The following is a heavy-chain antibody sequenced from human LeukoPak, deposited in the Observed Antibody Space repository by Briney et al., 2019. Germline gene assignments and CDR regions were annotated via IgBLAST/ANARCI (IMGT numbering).Heavy chain of an antibody. Sequence: GGSLRLSCAASGFTFSTYGMNWVRQAPGKGLEWVSSISSSSSYIYYADSVKGRFTISRDNANKSLNLQMNSLRAEDTAVYYCARVHSGSFQYYYYYYMDVWGKGTTVTVSS. J-gene: IGHJ6*03. CDR2: ISSSSSYI. CDR1: GFTFSTYG. V-gene: IGHV3-21*01. CDR3: ARVHSGSFQYYYYYYMDV. D-gene: IGHD1-26*01.